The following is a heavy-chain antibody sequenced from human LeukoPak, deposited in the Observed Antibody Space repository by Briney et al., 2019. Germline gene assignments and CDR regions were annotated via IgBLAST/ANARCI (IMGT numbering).Heavy chain of an antibody. CDR1: GFTFSSYA. CDR3: AKGITVTTYLYYFDY. D-gene: IGHD4-17*01. J-gene: IGHJ4*02. V-gene: IGHV3-23*01. CDR2: ISGSGGSI. Sequence: PGGSLRLSCAASGFTFSSYAMSWVPQAPGKGLEWVSAISGSGGSIYYADSVKGRFTISRDNTKNTLYLQMNSLRAEDTAVYYCAKGITVTTYLYYFDYWGQGTLVTVSS.